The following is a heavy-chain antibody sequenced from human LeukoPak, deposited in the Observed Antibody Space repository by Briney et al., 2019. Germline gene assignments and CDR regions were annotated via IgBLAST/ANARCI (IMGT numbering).Heavy chain of an antibody. Sequence: ASGTLSLTCTVSGGSISSYYWSWIRQPPGKRLEWIGYIYYSGSTNYNPSLKSRVTISVDTSKNQFSLKLSSVTAADTAVYYCGTARDYWGQGTLVTVSS. CDR1: GGSISSYY. V-gene: IGHV4-59*12. J-gene: IGHJ4*02. CDR3: GTARDY. CDR2: IYYSGST.